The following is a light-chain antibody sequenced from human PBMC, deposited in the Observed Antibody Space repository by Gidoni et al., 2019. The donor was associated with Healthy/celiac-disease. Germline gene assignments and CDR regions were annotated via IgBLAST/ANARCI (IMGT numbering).Light chain of an antibody. Sequence: DIQLTQSPSFLSASVGDRVTITCRASQGISSYLACYQQKPGKAPKLLIYAASTLQSGVTSRFSGSGSGTEFTLTISSLQPEDFATYYCQQLNSYPQTFGGGTKVEIK. J-gene: IGKJ4*01. CDR1: QGISSY. CDR3: QQLNSYPQT. V-gene: IGKV1-9*01. CDR2: AAS.